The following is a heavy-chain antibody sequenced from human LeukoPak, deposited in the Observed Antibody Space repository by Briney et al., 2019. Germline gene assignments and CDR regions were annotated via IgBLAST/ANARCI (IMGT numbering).Heavy chain of an antibody. J-gene: IGHJ4*02. D-gene: IGHD1-26*01. CDR1: GFSVSSNY. Sequence: PGGSLRLSCAASGFSVSSNYMNWVRQAPGKGLEWVSVLYSGGSTYYADSVKGRFTISRDNSKNTLYLQMNSLRADDTAVYYCARAPGHIVGATTHPPDYWGQGTLVTVSS. V-gene: IGHV3-53*01. CDR2: LYSGGST. CDR3: ARAPGHIVGATTHPPDY.